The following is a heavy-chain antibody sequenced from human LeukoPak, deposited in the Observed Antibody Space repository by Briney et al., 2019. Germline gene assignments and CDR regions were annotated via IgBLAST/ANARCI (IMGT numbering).Heavy chain of an antibody. Sequence: GGSLRLSCAASGFTFSSCWMHWVRQAPGKGLVWVSRINSDGSSTSYADSVKGRFTISRDNAKNTLYLQTYSLRAEDTAVYYCAREYSSGWYGLDYWGQGTLVTVSS. J-gene: IGHJ4*02. CDR3: AREYSSGWYGLDY. V-gene: IGHV3-74*01. D-gene: IGHD6-19*01. CDR1: GFTFSSCW. CDR2: INSDGSST.